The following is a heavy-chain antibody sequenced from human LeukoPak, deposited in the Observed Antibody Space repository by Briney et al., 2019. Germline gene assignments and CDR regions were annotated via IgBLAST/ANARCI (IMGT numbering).Heavy chain of an antibody. CDR3: ARSTYRSGWYDKRFDY. CDR2: IIPIFGTA. J-gene: IGHJ4*02. V-gene: IGHV1-69*13. D-gene: IGHD6-19*01. CDR1: GGTFSSYA. Sequence: SVKVSCKASGGTFSSYAISWVRQAPGQGLEWMGGIIPIFGTANYAQKFQGRVTITADESTSTAYMELSSLRSEDTAVYYCARSTYRSGWYDKRFDYWGQGTLVTVSS.